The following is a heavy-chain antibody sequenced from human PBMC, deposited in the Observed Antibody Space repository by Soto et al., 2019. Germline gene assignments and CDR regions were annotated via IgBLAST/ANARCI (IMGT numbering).Heavy chain of an antibody. J-gene: IGHJ4*02. CDR2: IYSGGRT. CDR1: GFTVSSNY. Sequence: GGSLSLSCAASGFTVSSNYMSWVRQAPGKGLEWVSVIYSGGRTYYADSVKGRFTISRDNYKNTLYLQMNSLRAEDTAVYYCAGGIAVAGIDYSGQGTLVTVS. V-gene: IGHV3-66*01. CDR3: AGGIAVAGIDY. D-gene: IGHD6-19*01.